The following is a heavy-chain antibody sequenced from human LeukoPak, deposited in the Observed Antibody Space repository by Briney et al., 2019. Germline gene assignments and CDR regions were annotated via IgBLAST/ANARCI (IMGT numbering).Heavy chain of an antibody. CDR3: ARESRYCSGGSCYPPSFDY. V-gene: IGHV1-69*13. Sequence: ASVRVSCKASGYLFINYGITWLRQAPGQGLEWMGGIIPIFGTANYAQKFQGRVTFTADESTSTAYMELSSLRSEDTAVYYCARESRYCSGGSCYPPSFDYWGQGTLVTVSS. J-gene: IGHJ4*02. D-gene: IGHD2-15*01. CDR1: GYLFINYG. CDR2: IIPIFGTA.